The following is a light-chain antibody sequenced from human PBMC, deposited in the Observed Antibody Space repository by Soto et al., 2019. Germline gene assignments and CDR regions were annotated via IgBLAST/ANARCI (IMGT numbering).Light chain of an antibody. J-gene: IGLJ1*01. Sequence: QSVLTQPPSVSAAAGQKVTISCSGRSSNFENTFVSWYQHVSGTAPKLLISDNDKRPSGIPDRFSGSKSGTSATLGITGLQTGDEADYYCATWDHRLNVYVFGTGTKVTVL. CDR2: DND. V-gene: IGLV1-51*01. CDR3: ATWDHRLNVYV. CDR1: SSNFENTF.